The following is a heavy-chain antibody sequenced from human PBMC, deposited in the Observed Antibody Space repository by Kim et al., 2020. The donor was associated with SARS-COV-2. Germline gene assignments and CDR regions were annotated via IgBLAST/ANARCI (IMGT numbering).Heavy chain of an antibody. V-gene: IGHV3-74*03. Sequence: GVSLRLSCAASGFTFSSYGMHWVRQAPGKGLVWVSRVYTDERTTTYADFVKGRFSISRDNAKNTLYLQMSSLRVEDTAVYFCARGGLAGSFDYWGQGTLVTVSS. CDR3: ARGGLAGSFDY. CDR1: GFTFSSYG. CDR2: VYTDERTT. D-gene: IGHD6-13*01. J-gene: IGHJ4*02.